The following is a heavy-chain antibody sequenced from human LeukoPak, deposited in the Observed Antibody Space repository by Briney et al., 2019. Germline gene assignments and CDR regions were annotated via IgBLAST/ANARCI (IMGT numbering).Heavy chain of an antibody. CDR1: GFTFSSYG. J-gene: IGHJ4*02. CDR2: IRYDGSNK. CDR3: AKRGYCSSTSCPIFDY. Sequence: GGSLRLSCAASGFTFSSYGMHWVRQAPGKGLEWVAFIRYDGSNKYYADSVKGRFTISRDNSKNTLYLQMNSLRAEDTAVYYCAKRGYCSSTSCPIFDYWGQGTLVTVSS. V-gene: IGHV3-30*02. D-gene: IGHD2-2*01.